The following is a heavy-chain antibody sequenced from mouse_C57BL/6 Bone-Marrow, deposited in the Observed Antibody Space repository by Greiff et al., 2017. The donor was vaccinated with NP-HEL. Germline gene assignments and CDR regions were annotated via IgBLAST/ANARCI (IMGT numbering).Heavy chain of an antibody. Sequence: QVQLQQPGAELVKPGASVKLSCKASGYTFTSYWMHWVKQRPGRGLEWIGRIDPNSGGTKYNEKFKSKATLTVDKPSSTADMQLSSLASEDSAVYYCARSGGLRRRTWFAYWGQGTLVTVSA. CDR1: GYTFTSYW. V-gene: IGHV1-72*01. J-gene: IGHJ3*01. CDR2: IDPNSGGT. CDR3: ARSGGLRRRTWFAY. D-gene: IGHD2-4*01.